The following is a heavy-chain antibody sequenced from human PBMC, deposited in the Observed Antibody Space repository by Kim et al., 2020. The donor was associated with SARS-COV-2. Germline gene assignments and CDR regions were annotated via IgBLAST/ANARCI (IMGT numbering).Heavy chain of an antibody. CDR2: ISGSGGST. CDR3: AKDCYPVAVAGKRRVLDYYGMDV. Sequence: GGSLRLSCAASGFTFSSYAMSWVRQAPGKGLEWVSAISGSGGSTYYADSVKGRFTISRDNSKNTLYLQMNSLRAEDTAVYYCAKDCYPVAVAGKRRVLDYYGMDVWGQGTTVTVSS. CDR1: GFTFSSYA. D-gene: IGHD6-19*01. V-gene: IGHV3-23*01. J-gene: IGHJ6*02.